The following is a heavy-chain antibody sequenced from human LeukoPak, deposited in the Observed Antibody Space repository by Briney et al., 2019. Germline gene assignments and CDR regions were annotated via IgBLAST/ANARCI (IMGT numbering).Heavy chain of an antibody. CDR1: GGSVSGYY. Sequence: SETLSLTCAVYGGSVSGYYWSWIRQPPGKGLEWIGEINHSGSTNYNPSLKSRVTISVDTSKNQFSLKLSSVTAADTAVYYCARGLWTVGYWGQGTLVTVSS. V-gene: IGHV4-34*01. D-gene: IGHD3/OR15-3a*01. J-gene: IGHJ4*02. CDR2: INHSGST. CDR3: ARGLWTVGY.